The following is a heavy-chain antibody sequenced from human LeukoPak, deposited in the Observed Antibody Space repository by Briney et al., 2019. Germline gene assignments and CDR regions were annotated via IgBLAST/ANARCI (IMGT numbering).Heavy chain of an antibody. J-gene: IGHJ4*02. CDR3: TTAGYSSSNDY. CDR2: ISSSSSYI. Sequence: GGSLTLSCAASGFTFSSYSMNWVRQAPATGLEWVSSISSSSSYIYYADSVKGRFTISRDNSKNTLYLQMNSLKTEDTAVYYCTTAGYSSSNDYWGQGTLVTVSS. D-gene: IGHD6-13*01. CDR1: GFTFSSYS. V-gene: IGHV3-21*03.